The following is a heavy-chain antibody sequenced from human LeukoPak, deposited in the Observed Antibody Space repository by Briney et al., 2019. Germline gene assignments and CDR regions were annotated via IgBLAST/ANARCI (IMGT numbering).Heavy chain of an antibody. CDR3: AREYTVALDY. V-gene: IGHV1-46*01. Sequence: GASVKVSCKAFGYTFTVYYMHWVRQAPGQGLEWMGIINPSGGSTSYAQKFQGRVTMTRDTSTSTLCMELSSLRSEDTAVYYCAREYTVALDYWGQGTLVTLSS. CDR1: GYTFTVYY. J-gene: IGHJ4*02. CDR2: INPSGGST. D-gene: IGHD4-11*01.